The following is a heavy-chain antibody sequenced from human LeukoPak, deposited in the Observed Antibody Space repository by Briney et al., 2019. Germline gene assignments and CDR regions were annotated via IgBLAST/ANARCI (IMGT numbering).Heavy chain of an antibody. CDR2: INTDGGNT. V-gene: IGHV3-74*01. D-gene: IGHD3-3*01. J-gene: IGHJ5*02. Sequence: GGSLRLSCAASGFTFTSYWMHWVRQAPGKGLVWVSRINTDGGNTNYADSVKGRFTISRDNAKNTVYLQMNSLRAEDTAVYYCARDQSSDFWSTYYASRFDPWGQGTLVTVSS. CDR1: GFTFTSYW. CDR3: ARDQSSDFWSTYYASRFDP.